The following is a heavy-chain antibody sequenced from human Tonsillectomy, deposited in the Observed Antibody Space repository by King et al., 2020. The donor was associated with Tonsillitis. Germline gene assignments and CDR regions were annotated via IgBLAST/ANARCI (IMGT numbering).Heavy chain of an antibody. CDR1: GFTFSNYW. CDR2: IKQDGGEK. D-gene: IGHD2/OR15-2a*01. J-gene: IGHJ6*02. CDR3: ARPGGADPLGYFFPYAMDV. Sequence: VQLVESGGGLVQPGGSLRLSCAASGFTFSNYWMTWVRQAPGKGLEFVANIKQDGGEKYYVDSVRGRFTISRDNAGNSLHLQMNSLRAEDTAIYFCARPGGADPLGYFFPYAMDVWGQGTTVTVSS. V-gene: IGHV3-7*01.